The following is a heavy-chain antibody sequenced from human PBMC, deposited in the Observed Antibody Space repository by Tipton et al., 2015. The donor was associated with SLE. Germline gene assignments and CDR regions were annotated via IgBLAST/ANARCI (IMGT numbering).Heavy chain of an antibody. CDR1: GFSFSTYA. CDR2: INGGGYRT. V-gene: IGHV3-23*01. Sequence: SLRLSCAASGFSFSTYAMTWVRQAPGRGLEWVSTINGGGYRTYYADSVKGRFTLSRDNSKNTLYLQMNSLRAEDTAVYYCARDISPYYYGMDVWGQGTTVTVSS. CDR3: ARDISPYYYGMDV. J-gene: IGHJ6*02. D-gene: IGHD3-9*01.